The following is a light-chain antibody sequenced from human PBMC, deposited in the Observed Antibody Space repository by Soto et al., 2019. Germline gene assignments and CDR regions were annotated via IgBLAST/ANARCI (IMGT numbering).Light chain of an antibody. V-gene: IGKV1-5*03. CDR1: QTISSW. CDR3: QQSYSTPLT. CDR2: KAS. Sequence: DIQMTQSPSTLSGSVGDRVTITCRASQTISSWLAWYQQKPGKAPKLLIYKASTLKSGVPSRFSGSGSGTDFTLNISSLQPEDLATYFCQQSYSTPLTFGGGTKVDIK. J-gene: IGKJ4*01.